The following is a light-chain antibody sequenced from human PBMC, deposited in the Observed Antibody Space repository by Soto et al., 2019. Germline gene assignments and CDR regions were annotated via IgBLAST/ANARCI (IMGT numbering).Light chain of an antibody. J-gene: IGLJ3*02. CDR2: EVT. CDR1: SSDVGGYNY. CDR3: SSYAGNNNLV. V-gene: IGLV2-8*01. Sequence: QSVLTQPPSASGSPGQSVTISCTGTSSDVGGYNYVSWYQQHPGRAPKLMIFEVTKRPSGVPDRFSGSKSGYTASLTVSGLQAEDEADYFCSSYAGNNNLVFGGGTKLTVL.